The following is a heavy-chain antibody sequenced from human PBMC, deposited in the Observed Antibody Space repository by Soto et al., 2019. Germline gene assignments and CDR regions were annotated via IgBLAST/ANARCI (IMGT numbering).Heavy chain of an antibody. CDR2: VNPGNGTT. CDR1: GYTFTAYY. D-gene: IGHD2-8*01. J-gene: IGHJ4*02. V-gene: IGHV1-2*02. CDR3: ARDTYANFDY. Sequence: GASVKVSCKASGYTFTAYYMHWVRQAPGQGLEWMGWVNPGNGTTSFAQKFQGRVTMTRDTSISTAYMELSGLRSDDTAMYYCARDTYANFDYWGQGTQVTVSS.